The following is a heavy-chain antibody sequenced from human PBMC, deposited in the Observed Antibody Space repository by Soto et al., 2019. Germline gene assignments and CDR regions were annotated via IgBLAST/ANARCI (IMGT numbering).Heavy chain of an antibody. Sequence: GGSLRLSCAASGFTFSSYGMHWVRQAPGKGLEWVAVIWYDGSNKYYADSVKGRFTISRDNSKNTLYLQMNSLRAEDTAVYYCARGTVDDSSGIDWGQGTLVTVSS. CDR2: IWYDGSNK. V-gene: IGHV3-33*01. CDR3: ARGTVDDSSGID. J-gene: IGHJ4*02. CDR1: GFTFSSYG. D-gene: IGHD3-22*01.